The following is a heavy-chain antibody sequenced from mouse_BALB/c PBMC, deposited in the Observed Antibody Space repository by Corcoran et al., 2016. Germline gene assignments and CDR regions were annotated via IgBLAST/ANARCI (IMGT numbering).Heavy chain of an antibody. CDR1: GYTFTDYN. CDR3: ARSDYKGAWFAY. J-gene: IGHJ3*01. D-gene: IGHD2-4*01. Sequence: EVLLQQSGPELVKPGASVKIPCKASGYTFTDYNMDWVKQSHGKSLEWIGDINPNNGGTIYNQKFKGKATLTVDKSSSTAYMELRSLTSEDTAVYYCARSDYKGAWFAYWGQGTLVTVSA. V-gene: IGHV1-18*01. CDR2: INPNNGGT.